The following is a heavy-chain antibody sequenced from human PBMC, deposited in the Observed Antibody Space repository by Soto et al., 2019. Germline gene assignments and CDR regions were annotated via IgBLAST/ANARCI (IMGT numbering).Heavy chain of an antibody. Sequence: EERLLESGGELVQPGGSLRLSCEGSGVIFGHYAMTWFRQATGKVLEWISASSGRSDTTYYADAVKGRFTISRDNSKNTLYLQMNSLRVEYTAVYYCAKALDWIDDYFYAMGVWGQGTTVTVSS. V-gene: IGHV3-23*01. CDR1: GVIFGHYA. CDR3: AKALDWIDDYFYAMGV. J-gene: IGHJ6*02. CDR2: SSGRSDTT. D-gene: IGHD1-1*01.